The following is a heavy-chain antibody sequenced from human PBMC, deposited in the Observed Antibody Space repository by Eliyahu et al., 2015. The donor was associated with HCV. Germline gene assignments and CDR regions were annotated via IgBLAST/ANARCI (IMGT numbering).Heavy chain of an antibody. D-gene: IGHD6-19*01. CDR2: IHYSGST. V-gene: IGHV4-59*01. CDR3: ASGGGGIAVTGTGGWFDP. CDR1: XGXIXXYY. Sequence: QVQLQESGPGLVKPSXTLSLTCTVSXGXIXXYYWSWSRQPPGKGLEWIGYIHYSGSTNYNPXLKSRVTISIDTSKNQFSLNLTSVTAADTAMYYCASGGGGIAVTGTGGWFDPWGQGTLVTVSS. J-gene: IGHJ5*02.